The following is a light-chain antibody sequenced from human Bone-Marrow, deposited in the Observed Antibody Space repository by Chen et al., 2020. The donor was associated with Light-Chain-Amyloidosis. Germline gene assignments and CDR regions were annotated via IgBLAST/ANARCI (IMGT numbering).Light chain of an antibody. CDR3: QVWDRSSDRPV. Sequence: SYVLTQPSSVSVAPGQTATIACGGNNIGSTSVHWYQQTPGQAPLLVVYDDSDRPSGIPERLSCSNSGNTATLTISRVEAGDEAGYYCQVWDRSSDRPVFGGGTKLPVL. CDR1: NIGSTS. V-gene: IGLV3-21*02. J-gene: IGLJ3*02. CDR2: DDS.